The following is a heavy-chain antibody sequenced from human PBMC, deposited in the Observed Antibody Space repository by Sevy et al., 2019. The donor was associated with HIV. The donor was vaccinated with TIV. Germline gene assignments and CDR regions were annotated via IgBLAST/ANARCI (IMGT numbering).Heavy chain of an antibody. CDR1: GGSISSSTYY. J-gene: IGHJ4*02. CDR3: ARHGGIAEATLDY. D-gene: IGHD6-25*01. Sequence: SETLSLTCTVSGGSISSSTYYWGWIRQPPGKGLEWIASIYYSGSTYYNVSLESRVTISVDMSKNQFSLRLSSVTAADTAVYYCARHGGIAEATLDYWGQGNLVTVSS. CDR2: IYYSGST. V-gene: IGHV4-39*01.